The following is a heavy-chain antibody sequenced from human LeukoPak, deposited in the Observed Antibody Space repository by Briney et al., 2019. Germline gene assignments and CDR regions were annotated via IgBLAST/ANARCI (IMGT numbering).Heavy chain of an antibody. CDR3: ARGDVETAIGNIPQYYYYYYMDV. CDR2: INPSGGST. V-gene: IGHV1-46*01. CDR1: GYTFTSYY. Sequence: GASVKVSCKASGYTFTSYYMHWVRQAPGQGLEWMGIINPSGGSTSYAQKFQGRVTMTRDMSTSTVYMELSSLRSDDTAVYYCARGDVETAIGNIPQYYYYYYMDVWGKGTTVTVSS. J-gene: IGHJ6*03. D-gene: IGHD5-18*01.